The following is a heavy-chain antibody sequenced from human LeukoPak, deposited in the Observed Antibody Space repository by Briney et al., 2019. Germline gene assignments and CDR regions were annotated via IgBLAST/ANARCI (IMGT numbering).Heavy chain of an antibody. CDR2: IYYSGST. J-gene: IGHJ4*02. V-gene: IGHV4-59*01. CDR3: AREQSHGYNSRALDY. Sequence: SETLSFTCTVSGGSISSYYWSWIRQPPGKGLEWIGYIYYSGSTNYNPSLKSRVTISVDTSKNQFSLKLSSVTAADTAVYYCAREQSHGYNSRALDYWGQGTLVTVSS. CDR1: GGSISSYY. D-gene: IGHD5-24*01.